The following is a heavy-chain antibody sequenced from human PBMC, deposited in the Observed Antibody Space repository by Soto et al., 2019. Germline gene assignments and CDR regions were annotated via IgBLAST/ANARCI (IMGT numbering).Heavy chain of an antibody. D-gene: IGHD2-8*02. CDR3: ARDKITGLFDY. J-gene: IGHJ4*02. CDR1: GGSFSGYY. CDR2: INHSGST. V-gene: IGHV4-34*01. Sequence: QVQLQQGGAGLLKPSETLSLTCAVYGGSFSGYYWTWIRPPAGTGLEWIGEINHSGSTNYNPSLKSRVTISVDTSKNQFSLTLPSVTAADRNVYYCARDKITGLFDYWGQGTLVTVSS.